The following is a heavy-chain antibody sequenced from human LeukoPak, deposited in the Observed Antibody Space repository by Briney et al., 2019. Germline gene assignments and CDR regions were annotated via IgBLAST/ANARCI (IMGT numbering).Heavy chain of an antibody. V-gene: IGHV3-48*02. Sequence: GGSLRLSCAPSGFTSSYYSMNSVRQAPREGVEWISYSNTDGTISYADPVKGRFAISRDNAENSLYLQMNSLRDEETAVYFCVRDRDYAFDFWGQGTMVTVSS. CDR2: SNTDGTI. J-gene: IGHJ3*01. CDR1: GFTSSYYS. CDR3: VRDRDYAFDF.